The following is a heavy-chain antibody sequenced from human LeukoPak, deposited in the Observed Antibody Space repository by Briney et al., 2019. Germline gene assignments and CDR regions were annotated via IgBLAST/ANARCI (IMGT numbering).Heavy chain of an antibody. V-gene: IGHV3-23*01. Sequence: ETLSLTCTVSGGSISSSSYYWGWIRQPPGKGLEWVSAISGSGGSTYYADSVKGRFTISRDNSKNTLYLQMNSLRAEDTAVYYCAKEPMGLWFGELFNIDYWGQETLVTVSS. D-gene: IGHD3-10*01. CDR2: ISGSGGST. J-gene: IGHJ4*02. CDR3: AKEPMGLWFGELFNIDY. CDR1: GGSISSSSYY.